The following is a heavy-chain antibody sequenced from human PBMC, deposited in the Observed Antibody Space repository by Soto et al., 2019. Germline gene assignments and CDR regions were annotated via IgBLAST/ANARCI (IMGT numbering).Heavy chain of an antibody. CDR3: ARDPAP. Sequence: QVQLQESGPGLVKPSETLSLTGTVSGGSITRGGYYWSWIRQHPGKGLEWIGYIYNSGTTYYNPSLMSRVTISVDTSKNQFSLKLTSVTAADTAVYYCARDPAPWGQGTLVTVSS. CDR1: GGSITRGGYY. V-gene: IGHV4-31*03. J-gene: IGHJ5*02. CDR2: IYNSGTT.